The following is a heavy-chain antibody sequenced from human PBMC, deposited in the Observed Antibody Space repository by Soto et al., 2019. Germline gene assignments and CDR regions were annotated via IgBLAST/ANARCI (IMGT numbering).Heavy chain of an antibody. J-gene: IGHJ5*02. CDR1: GGSISSYY. V-gene: IGHV4-59*01. CDR2: IYYSGST. Sequence: PSETLSLTCTVSGGSISSYYWSWIRQPPGKGLEWIGYIYYSGSTNYNPSLKSRVTISVDTSKNQFSLKLSSVTAADTAVYYCARHPIYGRFDPWGQGTLVTVSS. D-gene: IGHD4-17*01. CDR3: ARHPIYGRFDP.